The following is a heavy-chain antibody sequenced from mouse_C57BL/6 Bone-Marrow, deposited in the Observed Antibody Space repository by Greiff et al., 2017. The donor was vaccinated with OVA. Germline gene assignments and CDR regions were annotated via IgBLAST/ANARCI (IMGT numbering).Heavy chain of an antibody. CDR2: IYPGSGST. D-gene: IGHD1-1*02. CDR3: AREGSLYWYFDV. CDR1: GYTFTSYW. J-gene: IGHJ1*03. V-gene: IGHV1-55*01. Sequence: VQLQQPGAELVKPGASVKMSCKASGYTFTSYWITWVKQRPGQGLEWIGDIYPGSGSTNYNEKLKSKATLTVDTSSSTAYMQLSSLTSEDSAVYYCAREGSLYWYFDVWGTGTTVTVSS.